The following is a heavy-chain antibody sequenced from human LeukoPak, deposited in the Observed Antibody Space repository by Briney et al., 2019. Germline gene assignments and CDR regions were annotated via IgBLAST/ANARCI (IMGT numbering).Heavy chain of an antibody. CDR1: GYTFTRYH. CDR2: INPSGGPT. Sequence: GASAKVSCKASGYTFTRYHIHWVRQAPGQGLEWMGVINPSGGPTTYAQKFQGRVTLTRDTSTTTVYMEVNSLRSDDTAVYYCAREAILGVVREYYFDHWGQGTLVTVS. CDR3: AREAILGVVREYYFDH. V-gene: IGHV1-46*01. J-gene: IGHJ4*02. D-gene: IGHD3-3*01.